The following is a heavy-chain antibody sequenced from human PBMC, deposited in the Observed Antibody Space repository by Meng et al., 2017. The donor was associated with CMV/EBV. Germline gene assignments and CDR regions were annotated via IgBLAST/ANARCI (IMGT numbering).Heavy chain of an antibody. CDR3: ARTVDYGMDV. V-gene: IGHV3-74*01. CDR1: GFTFSSYW. D-gene: IGHD5-12*01. J-gene: IGHJ6*02. Sequence: GESLKISCAASGFTFSSYWMHWVRQAPGKGLVWVSRMNSDGSSTSYADSVKGRFTISRDNAKNTLYLQMNSLRAEDTAVYYCARTVDYGMDVWGQGTKVTVSS. CDR2: MNSDGSST.